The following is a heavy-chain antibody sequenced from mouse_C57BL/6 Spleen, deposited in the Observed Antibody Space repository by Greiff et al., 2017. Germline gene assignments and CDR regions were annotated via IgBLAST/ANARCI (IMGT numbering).Heavy chain of an antibody. CDR1: GFNIKDDY. Sequence: VQLKQSGAELVRPGASVKLSCTASGFNIKDDYMHWVKQRPEQGLEWIGWIDPENGDTEYASKFQGKATITADTSSNTTYLQLSSLTSEDTAVYYCTTHDGYSWYFDVWGTGTTVTVSS. CDR3: TTHDGYSWYFDV. D-gene: IGHD2-3*01. CDR2: IDPENGDT. V-gene: IGHV14-4*01. J-gene: IGHJ1*03.